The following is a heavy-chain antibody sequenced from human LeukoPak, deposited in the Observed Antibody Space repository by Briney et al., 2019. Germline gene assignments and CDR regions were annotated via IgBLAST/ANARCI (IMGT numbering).Heavy chain of an antibody. CDR1: GFTFSSYW. J-gene: IGHJ4*02. D-gene: IGHD1-20*01. Sequence: GGSLRLSCAASGFTFSSYWMSWVRQAPGKGLEWVATIKRDGSAKHYVGSVKGRFTVSRDNAKNSLHLQMNSLRADDTAVYYCARLSRDITVFDLWGQGTLVTVSS. CDR3: ARLSRDITVFDL. CDR2: IKRDGSAK. V-gene: IGHV3-7*01.